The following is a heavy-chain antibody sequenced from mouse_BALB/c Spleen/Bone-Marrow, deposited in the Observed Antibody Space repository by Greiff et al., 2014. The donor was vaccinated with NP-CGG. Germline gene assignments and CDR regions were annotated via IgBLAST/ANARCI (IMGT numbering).Heavy chain of an antibody. J-gene: IGHJ2*01. CDR3: ARVGLRLPYYFDY. V-gene: IGHV1S127*01. CDR2: IDPSDSET. CDR1: GYSFTSYW. D-gene: IGHD1-2*01. Sequence: QVQLQQSGPQVVRPGASVKISCKASGYSFTSYWMHWVKQRPGQGLEWIGMIDPSDSETRLNQKFKDEATLTVDISSSTAYMQLSSPASEDSAVYYCARVGLRLPYYFDYWGQGTTLTVSS.